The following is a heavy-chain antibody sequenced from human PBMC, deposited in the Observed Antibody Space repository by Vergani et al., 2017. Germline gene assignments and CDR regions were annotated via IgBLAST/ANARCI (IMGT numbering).Heavy chain of an antibody. Sequence: QVQLQESGPGLVKPSQTLSLTCPVSGGSISSGGYYWSWIRPHPGKGLEWIGYIYYSGSTYYNPSVKSRVTMSVDTSKNQFSLKLSCVTAADTAVYYCASRDSSSWYYFDYWGQGTLVTVSS. CDR2: IYYSGST. CDR3: ASRDSSSWYYFDY. J-gene: IGHJ4*02. V-gene: IGHV4-31*03. D-gene: IGHD6-13*01. CDR1: GGSISSGGYY.